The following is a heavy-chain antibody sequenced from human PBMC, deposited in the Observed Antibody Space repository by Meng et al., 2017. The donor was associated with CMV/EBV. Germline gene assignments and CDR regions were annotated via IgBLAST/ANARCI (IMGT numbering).Heavy chain of an antibody. CDR2: IYTSGST. CDR3: ARDLMNCSSTSCANWFDP. V-gene: IGHV4-4*07. Sequence: GQLQESGPGLVKPSGTLSLTCPASGGSISSYYWSWIRQPAGKGLEWIGRIYTSGSTNYNPSLKSRVTMSVDTSKNQFSLKLSSVTAADTAVYYCARDLMNCSSTSCANWFDPWGQGTLVTVSS. J-gene: IGHJ5*02. CDR1: GGSISSYY. D-gene: IGHD2-2*01.